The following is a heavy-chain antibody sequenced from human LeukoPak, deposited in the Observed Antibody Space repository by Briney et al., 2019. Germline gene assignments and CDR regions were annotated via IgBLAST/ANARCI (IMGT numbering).Heavy chain of an antibody. CDR2: IIVILGKV. D-gene: IGHD2-15*01. V-gene: IGHV1-69*04. CDR3: ARYIHPQGLIGYAMDV. CDR1: GGPFNSYA. Sequence: SVKVSCKASGGPFNSYAINWVRQAPGQGLEWMGRIIVILGKVNYAQKLQGRLTITADKSTRTAYMDLNNLASEDTAIYFCARYIHPQGLIGYAMDVWGQGTTVIVSS. J-gene: IGHJ6*02.